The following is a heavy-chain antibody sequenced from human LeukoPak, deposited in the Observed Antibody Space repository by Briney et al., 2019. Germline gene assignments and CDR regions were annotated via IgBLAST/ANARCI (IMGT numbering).Heavy chain of an antibody. J-gene: IGHJ3*02. CDR1: GFTFSDYY. CDR2: ISIGDSTM. D-gene: IGHD5-24*01. CDR3: ARGTNYDAFDI. Sequence: PGGSLRLSCAASGFTFSDYYMSWIRQAPGKGLEWFSYISIGDSTMYYADSVKGRFTISRDNGKNSLYLQMNSLRAEDTAVYYCARGTNYDAFDIWGQWTMVTVSS. V-gene: IGHV3-11*01.